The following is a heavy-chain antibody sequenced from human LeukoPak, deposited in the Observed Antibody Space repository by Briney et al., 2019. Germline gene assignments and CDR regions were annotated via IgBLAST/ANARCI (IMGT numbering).Heavy chain of an antibody. CDR2: LNPSGGST. Sequence: ASVKVSCKASRYTFTSYYMHWVRQTPGQGLEWMGILNPSGGSTNYAQKFQGRVTMTTDTSTSTAYMELRSLRSDGTAVYYCARDGQQLVQSQIDYWGQGTLVTVSS. J-gene: IGHJ4*02. D-gene: IGHD6-13*01. CDR3: ARDGQQLVQSQIDY. CDR1: RYTFTSYY. V-gene: IGHV1-46*01.